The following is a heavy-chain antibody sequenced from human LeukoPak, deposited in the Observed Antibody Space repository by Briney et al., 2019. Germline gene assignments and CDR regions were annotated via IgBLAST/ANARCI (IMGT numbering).Heavy chain of an antibody. CDR3: ASGRGSIFGVVIQNYSYYCGMDV. V-gene: IGHV4-34*01. CDR2: INHSGRT. D-gene: IGHD3-3*01. J-gene: IGHJ6*02. CDR1: GGSFSGYY. Sequence: PSETLSLTCAVYGGSFSGYYWSWLRQPPGKGLEWIGEINHSGRTNYNPSLKSRVTISVDTSKNQFSLKLSSVTAADTAVYYCASGRGSIFGVVIQNYSYYCGMDVWRQGPTVTVSS.